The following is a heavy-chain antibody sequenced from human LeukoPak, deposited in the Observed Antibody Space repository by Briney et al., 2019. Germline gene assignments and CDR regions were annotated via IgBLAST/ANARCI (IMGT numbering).Heavy chain of an antibody. CDR2: IYYSGST. V-gene: IGHV4-39*01. CDR3: ASQLYYYGSGSYYPV. J-gene: IGHJ6*02. Sequence: SETLSLTRTVSGGSISSSSYYWGWIRQPPGKGLEWIGSIYYSGSTYYNPSLKSRVTISVDTSKNQFSLKLSSVTAADTAVYYCASQLYYYGSGSYYPVWGQGTTVTVSS. D-gene: IGHD3-10*01. CDR1: GGSISSSSYY.